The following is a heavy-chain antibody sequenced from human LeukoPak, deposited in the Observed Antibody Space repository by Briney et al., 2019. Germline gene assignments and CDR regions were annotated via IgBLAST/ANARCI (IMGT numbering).Heavy chain of an antibody. CDR2: ISAYNGNT. V-gene: IGHV1-18*01. CDR3: ARAHYLYYYDSSGYYLLGAFDI. CDR1: GYTFTSYG. J-gene: IGHJ3*02. D-gene: IGHD3-22*01. Sequence: ASVKVSCKASGYTFTSYGISWVRQAPGQGLEWMGWISAYNGNTNYAQKLQGSVTMTTDTSTSTAYMELRSLRSDDTAVYYCARAHYLYYYDSSGYYLLGAFDIWGQGTMVTVSS.